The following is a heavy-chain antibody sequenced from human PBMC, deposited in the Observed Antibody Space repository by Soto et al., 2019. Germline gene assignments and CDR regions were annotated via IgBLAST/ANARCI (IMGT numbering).Heavy chain of an antibody. J-gene: IGHJ6*02. D-gene: IGHD3-3*01. CDR3: ARGGYDFWSGPYGMDV. V-gene: IGHV4-59*01. CDR1: GGSISSYY. Sequence: SETLSLTCTVSGGSISSYYWSWIRQPPGKGLEWIGYIYYSGSTNYNPSLKSRVTISVDTSKNQFSLKLGSVTAADTAVYYCARGGYDFWSGPYGMDVWGQGTTVTVS. CDR2: IYYSGST.